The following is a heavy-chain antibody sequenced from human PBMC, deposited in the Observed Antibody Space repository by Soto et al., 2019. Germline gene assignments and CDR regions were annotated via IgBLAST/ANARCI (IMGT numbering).Heavy chain of an antibody. J-gene: IGHJ3*02. CDR3: ARARGLGVFDI. V-gene: IGHV3-33*01. D-gene: IGHD2-21*01. CDR1: GFTFSTFG. Sequence: GGSLRLSCAASGFTFSTFGMHWVRQAPGKGLEWVGFTWFDGRDSKFADSVKGRFTMSRDNSRNTLYLQMNNLRVEDTAVYYCARARGLGVFDIWGQGTMVTVSS. CDR2: TWFDGRDS.